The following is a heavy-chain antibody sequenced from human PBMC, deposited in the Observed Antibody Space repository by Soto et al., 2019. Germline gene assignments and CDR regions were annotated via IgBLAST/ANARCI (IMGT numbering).Heavy chain of an antibody. CDR2: IFYDGRT. Sequence: QVQLQETGPGLVKPSQTLSLTCTVSGYSISSGGYYWSWIRQFPGRGLEWIGYIFYDGRTGYNPSLKSRISISVDSSKNQCSLRLSSVTAADTAVYFCAREESSGYDVADYWRQGTLVTVSS. J-gene: IGHJ4*02. CDR1: GYSISSGGYY. D-gene: IGHD5-12*01. V-gene: IGHV4-31*03. CDR3: AREESSGYDVADY.